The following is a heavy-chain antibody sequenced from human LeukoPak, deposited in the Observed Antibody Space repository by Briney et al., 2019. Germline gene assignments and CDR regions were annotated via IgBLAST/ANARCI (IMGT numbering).Heavy chain of an antibody. CDR2: ISSSGGST. J-gene: IGHJ4*02. Sequence: GGSLRLSCAASGFTFSSCAMSWVRQAPGKGLEWVSGISSSGGSTVYADSVKGRFTISRDNSKNTLYLEVISLTAEDTAVYYCAKDDAWLRFGEWSQGTLVTVSS. CDR3: AKDDAWLRFGE. V-gene: IGHV3-23*01. D-gene: IGHD3-10*01. CDR1: GFTFSSCA.